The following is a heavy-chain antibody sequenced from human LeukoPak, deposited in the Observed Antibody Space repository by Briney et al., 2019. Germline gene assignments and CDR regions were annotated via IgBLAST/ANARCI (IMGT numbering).Heavy chain of an antibody. CDR1: GFTFSSSA. CDR3: AKGSSGSWYSTLGY. D-gene: IGHD2-15*01. J-gene: IGHJ4*02. CDR2: ICGSGGTT. Sequence: GGSLRLSCAASGFTFSSSAMNWVRQAPGKGLEWVSTICGSGGTTYYADSVKGRFTISRDNSKNTLSLQMSDLRAEDTDVYFCAKGSSGSWYSTLGYWGQGTLVTVSS. V-gene: IGHV3-23*01.